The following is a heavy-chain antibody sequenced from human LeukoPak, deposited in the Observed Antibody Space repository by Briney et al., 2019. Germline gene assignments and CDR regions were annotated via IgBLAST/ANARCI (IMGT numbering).Heavy chain of an antibody. CDR3: AGGSSGWYGGPVF. J-gene: IGHJ4*02. Sequence: ASVKVSCKASGYTFTTHEINWVRQATGQGLEWMGWMNSNSGNTGYAQKFQGRITMTRNTSINTAYMELSSLRSEDTAAYYCAGGSSGWYGGPVFWGEGTLVTVSS. D-gene: IGHD6-19*01. V-gene: IGHV1-8*01. CDR2: MNSNSGNT. CDR1: GYTFTTHE.